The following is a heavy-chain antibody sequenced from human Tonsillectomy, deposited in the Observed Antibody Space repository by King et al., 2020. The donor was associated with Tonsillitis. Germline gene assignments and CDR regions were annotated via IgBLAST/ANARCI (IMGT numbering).Heavy chain of an antibody. CDR1: GYSISSGYY. D-gene: IGHD6-6*01. V-gene: IGHV4-38-2*02. CDR3: ARVEYTSSSPSMDY. J-gene: IGHJ4*02. CDR2: IYHSGNT. Sequence: QLQESGPGLVKPSETLSLNCSVSGYSISSGYYWGWIRQPPGKGLEWIGSIYHSGNTYYNPSLKSRVTISVDTSKNQFSLKLTSVTAAVTALYYCARVEYTSSSPSMDYWGQGTLVTVSS.